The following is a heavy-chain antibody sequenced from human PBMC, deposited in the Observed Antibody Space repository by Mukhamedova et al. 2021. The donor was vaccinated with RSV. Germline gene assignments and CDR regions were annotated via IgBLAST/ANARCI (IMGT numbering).Heavy chain of an antibody. V-gene: IGHV4-4*07. D-gene: IGHD6-13*01. J-gene: IGHJ4*02. Sequence: GLEWIGHIYASGSTNYNPSLKSRVTMSVDTSNNRFSLKLSSVTAADPAAYYCARTSYIAAAASYYFDYWGQGTLVTVSS. CDR3: ARTSYIAAAASYYFDY. CDR2: IYASGST.